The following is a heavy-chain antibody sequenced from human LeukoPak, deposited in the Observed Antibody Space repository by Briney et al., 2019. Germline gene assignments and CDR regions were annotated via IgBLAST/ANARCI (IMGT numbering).Heavy chain of an antibody. Sequence: ASVKVSCKASGGTFSSYAINWVRQATGQGLEWMGWMNPNSGNTGYAQKFQGRVTMTRNTSISTAYMELSSLRSEDTAVYYCARAQTEFDPWGQGTPVTVSS. CDR1: GGTFSSYA. CDR3: ARAQTEFDP. CDR2: MNPNSGNT. D-gene: IGHD1-1*01. V-gene: IGHV1-8*02. J-gene: IGHJ5*02.